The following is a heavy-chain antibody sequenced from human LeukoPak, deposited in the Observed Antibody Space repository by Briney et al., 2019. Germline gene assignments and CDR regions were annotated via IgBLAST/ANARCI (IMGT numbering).Heavy chain of an antibody. CDR2: INHSGST. D-gene: IGHD5-24*01. V-gene: IGHV4-34*01. CDR1: GGSFSGYY. CDR3: ARGRDGYKRFDY. J-gene: IGHJ4*02. Sequence: KPSETLSLTCAVYGGSFSGYYWSWIRQPPGKGLEWIGEINHSGSTNYNPSLKSRVTITVDTSKNQFSLKLSSVTAADTAVYYCARGRDGYKRFDYWGQGTLVTVSS.